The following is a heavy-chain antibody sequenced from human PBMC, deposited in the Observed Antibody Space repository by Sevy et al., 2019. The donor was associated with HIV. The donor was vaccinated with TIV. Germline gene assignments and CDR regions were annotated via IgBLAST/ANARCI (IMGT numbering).Heavy chain of an antibody. CDR2: IWNDGNNK. Sequence: GGSLRLSCAASGFTFRNYAMHWVRQAPGKGLEWVASIWNDGNNKYYTDSVKGRFTISRDKSKNTLYLQMNNLRVEDKAVYYCAGYSGTYSWDYWGQGALVTVSS. V-gene: IGHV3-33*01. D-gene: IGHD1-26*01. CDR1: GFTFRNYA. J-gene: IGHJ4*02. CDR3: AGYSGTYSWDY.